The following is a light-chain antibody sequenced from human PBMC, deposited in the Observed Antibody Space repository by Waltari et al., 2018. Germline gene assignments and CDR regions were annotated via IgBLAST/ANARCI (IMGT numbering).Light chain of an antibody. Sequence: SFVLTQPPPVPVAPGKTAKITCGGNDIGSTTVHWYQQKPGQAPVVVVYYVTDRPSGIPERFSGSTSGNTATLTINRVEAGDEADYFCQVWDSSSDPVVFGGGTKLTVL. J-gene: IGLJ3*02. CDR3: QVWDSSSDPVV. CDR1: DIGSTT. V-gene: IGLV3-21*04. CDR2: YVT.